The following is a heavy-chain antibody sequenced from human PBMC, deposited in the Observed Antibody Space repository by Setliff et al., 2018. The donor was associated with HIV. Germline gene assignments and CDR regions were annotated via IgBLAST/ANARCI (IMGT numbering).Heavy chain of an antibody. Sequence: PSETLSLTCTVSGVSISNYYWSWIRQPPGKGLEWIGYMYYSGTAYDNPSLKSRVTISVDPSMNQFPLRLSSVTAADTAVYYCATYSAGEGGRGYWGQGRLVTVSS. J-gene: IGHJ4*02. D-gene: IGHD1-26*01. CDR2: MYYSGTA. CDR3: ATYSAGEGGRGY. V-gene: IGHV4-59*01. CDR1: GVSISNYY.